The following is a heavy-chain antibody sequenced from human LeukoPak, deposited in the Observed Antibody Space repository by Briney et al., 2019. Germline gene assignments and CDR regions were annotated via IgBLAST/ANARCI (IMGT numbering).Heavy chain of an antibody. CDR1: GYTFTSYG. J-gene: IGHJ6*04. D-gene: IGHD6-19*01. CDR3: ARDLWMEAVANYDYYYGMDV. V-gene: IGHV1-18*04. CDR2: ISAYNGNT. Sequence: ASVKVSCKASGYTFTSYGISWVRQAPGQGLEWMGWISAYNGNTNYAQKLQGRVTMTTDTSTSTAYMELRSLRSDDTAVYYCARDLWMEAVANYDYYYGMDVWGEGTTVTVSS.